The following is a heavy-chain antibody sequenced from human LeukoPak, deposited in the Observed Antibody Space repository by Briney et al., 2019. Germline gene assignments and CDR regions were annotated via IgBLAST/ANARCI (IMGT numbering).Heavy chain of an antibody. CDR1: GGSISSYY. CDR2: IYYSGST. CDR3: ARGRSSMVRGYYYYMDV. V-gene: IGHV4-59*01. Sequence: SETLSLTCTVSGGSISSYYWSWIRQPPGKGLEWIGYIYYSGSTNYNPSLKGRVTISVDTSKNQFSLKLSSVTAADTAVYYCARGRSSMVRGYYYYMDVWGKGTTVTISS. D-gene: IGHD3-10*01. J-gene: IGHJ6*03.